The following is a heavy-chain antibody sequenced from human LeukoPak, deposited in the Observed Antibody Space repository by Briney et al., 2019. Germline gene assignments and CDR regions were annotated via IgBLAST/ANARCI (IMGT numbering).Heavy chain of an antibody. J-gene: IGHJ4*02. CDR3: ARPYCSSTSCYNRFDY. CDR1: GYSFTSYW. Sequence: PGESLQISCKGSGYSFTSYWIGWVRQMPGKGLEWMGIIYPGDSDTRYSPSFKGQVTISADKSISTAYLQWSSLKASDTAMYYCARPYCSSTSCYNRFDYWGQGTLVTVSS. D-gene: IGHD2-2*02. V-gene: IGHV5-51*01. CDR2: IYPGDSDT.